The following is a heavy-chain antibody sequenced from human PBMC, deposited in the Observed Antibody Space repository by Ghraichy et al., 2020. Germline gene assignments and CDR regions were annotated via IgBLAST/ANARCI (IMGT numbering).Heavy chain of an antibody. CDR3: MQYYDLPPYGMDV. V-gene: IGHV3-15*01. Sequence: GGSLRLSCAASGFTFSNAWMSWVRQAPGKGLEWVGRIKSKTDGGTTDYAAPVKGRFTISRDDSKNTLYLQMNSLKTEDTAVYYCMQYYDLPPYGMDVWGQGTTVTVSS. CDR2: IKSKTDGGTT. J-gene: IGHJ6*02. D-gene: IGHD3-3*01. CDR1: GFTFSNAW.